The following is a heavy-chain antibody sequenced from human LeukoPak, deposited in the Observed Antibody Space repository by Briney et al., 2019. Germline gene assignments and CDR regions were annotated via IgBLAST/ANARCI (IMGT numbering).Heavy chain of an antibody. Sequence: PSETLSLTCTVSGGSISSSSYYWGWIRQPPGKGLEWIGSIYYSGSTYYNPSLKSRVTISVDTSKNQSSLKLSSVTAADTAVYYCARRYYYSNYVDYWGQGTLVTVSS. V-gene: IGHV4-39*01. CDR1: GGSISSSSYY. CDR3: ARRYYYSNYVDY. D-gene: IGHD3-10*01. CDR2: IYYSGST. J-gene: IGHJ4*02.